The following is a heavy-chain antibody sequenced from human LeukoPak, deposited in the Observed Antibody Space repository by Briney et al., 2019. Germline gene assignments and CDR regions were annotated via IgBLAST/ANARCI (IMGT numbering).Heavy chain of an antibody. CDR2: MSYDGSYE. CDR1: GFTFSSYG. Sequence: GRSLRLSCAASGFTFSSYGMHWVRQAPGKGLEWVAVMSYDGSYEYYADSVKGRFTISRDNSNNTLFLQMNSLRVEDTAVYYCAKWGAQSGSYRVVDSWGRGTLVTVSS. J-gene: IGHJ4*02. V-gene: IGHV3-30*18. CDR3: AKWGAQSGSYRVVDS. D-gene: IGHD3-10*01.